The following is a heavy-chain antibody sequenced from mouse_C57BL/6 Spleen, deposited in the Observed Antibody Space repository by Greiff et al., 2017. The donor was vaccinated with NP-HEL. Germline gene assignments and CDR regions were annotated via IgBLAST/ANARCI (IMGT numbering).Heavy chain of an antibody. CDR2: ISDGGSYT. CDR3: ARGSGSSFPGYFDV. Sequence: EVKLMESGGGLVKPGGSLKLSCAASGFTFSSYAMSWVRQTPEKRLEWVATISDGGSYTYYPDNVKGRFTITRDNAKNNLYLQMSHLKSEDTAMYYCARGSGSSFPGYFDVWGTGTTVTVAS. J-gene: IGHJ1*03. D-gene: IGHD1-1*01. CDR1: GFTFSSYA. V-gene: IGHV5-4*03.